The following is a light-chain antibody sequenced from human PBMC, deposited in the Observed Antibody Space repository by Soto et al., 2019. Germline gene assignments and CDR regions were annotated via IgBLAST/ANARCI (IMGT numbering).Light chain of an antibody. Sequence: EIVLTQSPGTLSLSPGERATLSCRASQSVFNNYLAWYQQKPGQAPRLVIYGAYNRATGIPDRLSGSGSGTDFTLTLSRLEPEDFAVYYCQQYGGSPDTFGRGTKLEIK. V-gene: IGKV3-20*01. CDR1: QSVFNNY. CDR3: QQYGGSPDT. CDR2: GAY. J-gene: IGKJ2*01.